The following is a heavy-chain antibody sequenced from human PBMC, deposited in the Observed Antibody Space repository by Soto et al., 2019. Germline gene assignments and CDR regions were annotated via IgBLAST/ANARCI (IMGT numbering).Heavy chain of an antibody. V-gene: IGHV1-69*11. CDR2: IVPSLDTT. J-gene: IGHJ6*02. CDR3: ARWPQPRYTADPYAVDV. Sequence: QVHLVQSGTEVKKPGSSVKVSCKASGGTFSSSGFSWVRQAPGQGLEWMGMIVPSLDTTNYAQKFQARVTMTADEVTGTAYMELRSLRSEDTAVYYCARWPQPRYTADPYAVDVWGQGTRVIVSS. CDR1: GGTFSSSG. D-gene: IGHD3-16*02.